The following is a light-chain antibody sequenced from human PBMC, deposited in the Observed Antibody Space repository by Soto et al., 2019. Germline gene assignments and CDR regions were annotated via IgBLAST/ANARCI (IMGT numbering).Light chain of an antibody. CDR2: EVS. Sequence: QSALTQPRSVSGSPGQSVTISCTGTSSDVGGYNYVSWYQQHPGKAPKLMIFEVSDRPSGVSDRFSGSKSGSTASLTISGLQAEDEADYFCTSFTSSSTQVFGTGTKVTVL. CDR3: TSFTSSSTQV. CDR1: SSDVGGYNY. J-gene: IGLJ1*01. V-gene: IGLV2-14*01.